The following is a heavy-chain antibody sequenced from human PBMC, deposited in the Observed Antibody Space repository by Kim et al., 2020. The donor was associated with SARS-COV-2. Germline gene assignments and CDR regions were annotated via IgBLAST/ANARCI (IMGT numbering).Heavy chain of an antibody. Sequence: GGSLRLSCAASGFTFDDYAIHWVRQAPGKGLEWVSGISWNSGKIAYADSVKGRFTISRDNAKNSLYLQMNSLRAEDTALYYCAKDISFRGYSSPDYWGQGTLVTVSS. D-gene: IGHD5-18*01. J-gene: IGHJ4*02. CDR2: ISWNSGKI. V-gene: IGHV3-9*01. CDR3: AKDISFRGYSSPDY. CDR1: GFTFDDYA.